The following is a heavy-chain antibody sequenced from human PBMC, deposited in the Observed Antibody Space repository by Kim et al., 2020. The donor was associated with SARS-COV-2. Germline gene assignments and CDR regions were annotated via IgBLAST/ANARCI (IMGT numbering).Heavy chain of an antibody. D-gene: IGHD5-18*01. CDR1: GFTFSSYA. Sequence: LSLTCAASGFTFSSYAMSWVRQAPGKGLEWVSAISGSGGSTYYADSVKGRFTISRDNSKNTLYLQMNSLRAEDTAVYYCANWGDTAMVTRPQAMHVWGQGTTVTVSS. V-gene: IGHV3-23*01. J-gene: IGHJ6*02. CDR3: ANWGDTAMVTRPQAMHV. CDR2: ISGSGGST.